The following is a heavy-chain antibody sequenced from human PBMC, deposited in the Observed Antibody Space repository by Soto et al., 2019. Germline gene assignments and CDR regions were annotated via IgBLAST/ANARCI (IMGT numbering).Heavy chain of an antibody. D-gene: IGHD6-13*01. CDR3: AKDPEPCAAGSCFRNYFDS. Sequence: GGSLRLSCAVSGFTFNDYAMSWVRQAPGKAIEWVSTISGTGGTIYYADSVKGRFTISRDNSKKTLSLEMNSLRAEDAALYYCAKDPEPCAAGSCFRNYFDSWGQGTQVTVSS. J-gene: IGHJ4*02. CDR2: ISGTGGTI. V-gene: IGHV3-23*01. CDR1: GFTFNDYA.